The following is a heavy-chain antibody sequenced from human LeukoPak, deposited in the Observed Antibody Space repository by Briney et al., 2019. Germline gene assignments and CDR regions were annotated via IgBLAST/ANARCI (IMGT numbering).Heavy chain of an antibody. CDR3: ARGGVGGYDFWSGYYHKYFDY. CDR1: GYTFTNYY. CDR2: INPSGGNT. V-gene: IGHV1-46*01. Sequence: ASVKVSCKASGYTFTNYYIHWVQQAPGQGLEWMGLINPSGGNTNYAQNFQGRVTMTRDTSTSAVYMELSRLRSDDTAVYYCARGGVGGYDFWSGYYHKYFDYWGQGTLVTVSS. D-gene: IGHD3-3*01. J-gene: IGHJ4*02.